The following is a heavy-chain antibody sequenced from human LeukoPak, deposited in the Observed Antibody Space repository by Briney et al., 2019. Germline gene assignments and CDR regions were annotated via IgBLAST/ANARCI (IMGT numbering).Heavy chain of an antibody. J-gene: IGHJ4*02. CDR1: GYSFTSYW. CDR2: IYPGDSDT. D-gene: IGHD3-22*01. V-gene: IGHV5-51*01. Sequence: GESLKISCKGSGYSFTSYWLGWVRQMPGKGLEWMGIIYPGDSDTRYSPSFQGQVTISADKSISTAYLQWSSLKASDTAMYYCARRPYYYDSSGYYFDYWGQGTLVTVSS. CDR3: ARRPYYYDSSGYYFDY.